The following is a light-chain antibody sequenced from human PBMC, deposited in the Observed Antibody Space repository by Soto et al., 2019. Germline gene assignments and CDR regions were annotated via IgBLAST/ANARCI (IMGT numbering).Light chain of an antibody. J-gene: IGKJ4*01. Sequence: TMLDQNRAKQSLTGEESSSRSCTASQTVRNNYLAWYQQKPGQAPKLLIYDASSRATGIPDRFSGAGSGTHFILVFGIVDPEDFAVHYCQQFSSHPRTFGGGTKVDIK. CDR1: QTVRNNY. V-gene: IGKV3-20*01. CDR3: QQFSSHPRT. CDR2: DAS.